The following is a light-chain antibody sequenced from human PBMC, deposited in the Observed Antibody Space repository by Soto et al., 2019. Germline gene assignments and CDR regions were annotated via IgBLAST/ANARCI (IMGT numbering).Light chain of an antibody. CDR2: DNN. Sequence: QSVLTQPHPVSAARGRTVNISWSGSSSNIGNSFVSWYQQLPGTAPRLLIYDNNERPSGIPDRFSGSKSGTSATLGITGLQTGDEADYYCGAWDGGLSAFVFGTGTKVTVL. CDR1: SSNIGNSF. CDR3: GAWDGGLSAFV. V-gene: IGLV1-51*01. J-gene: IGLJ1*01.